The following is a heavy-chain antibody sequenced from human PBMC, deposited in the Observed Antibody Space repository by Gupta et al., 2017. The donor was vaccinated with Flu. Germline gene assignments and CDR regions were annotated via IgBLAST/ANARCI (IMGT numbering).Heavy chain of an antibody. CDR1: GFVFNTYS. CDR3: AKFYGSGSYSHAKYYFGLDV. J-gene: IGHJ6*02. CDR2: ISSRSSYI. V-gene: IGHV3-21*01. D-gene: IGHD3-10*01. Sequence: EVQLVESGGGPVKPGGSLRLSCAASGFVFNTYSMNLVRQAPGRGLEWVAFISSRSSYISYADSTKGRFTISRDNAKNSLYLQMNSLRAEDTAVYYCAKFYGSGSYSHAKYYFGLDVWGQGTPVTVSS.